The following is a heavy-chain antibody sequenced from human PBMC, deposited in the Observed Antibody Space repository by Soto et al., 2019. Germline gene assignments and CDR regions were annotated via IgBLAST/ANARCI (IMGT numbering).Heavy chain of an antibody. Sequence: SVKVSCKASGGTFSSYVISWVRQAPGQRLEWMGGIIPIFGTANYAQKFQGRVTITADESTSTAYMELSSLRSEDTAVYYCARSTGGGMKYYYGMDVWGQGTTVTVSS. J-gene: IGHJ6*02. D-gene: IGHD2-8*02. CDR1: GGTFSSYV. CDR2: IIPIFGTA. V-gene: IGHV1-69*13. CDR3: ARSTGGGMKYYYGMDV.